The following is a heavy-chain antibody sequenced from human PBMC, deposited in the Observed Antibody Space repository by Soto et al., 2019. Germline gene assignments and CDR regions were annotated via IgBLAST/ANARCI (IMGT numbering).Heavy chain of an antibody. CDR1: GFTFSSYA. CDR2: ISGSGGST. D-gene: IGHD3-3*01. Sequence: GGSLRLSCAASGFTFSSYAMSWVRQAPGKGLEWVSAISGSGGSTYYADSVKGRFTISRDNSKNTLYLQMNSLRAEDTAVYYCAKGRYDFWSGYPVFDYWGQGTLVTVSS. J-gene: IGHJ4*02. V-gene: IGHV3-23*01. CDR3: AKGRYDFWSGYPVFDY.